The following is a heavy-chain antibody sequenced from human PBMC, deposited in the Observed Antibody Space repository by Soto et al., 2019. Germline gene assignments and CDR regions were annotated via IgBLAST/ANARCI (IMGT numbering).Heavy chain of an antibody. D-gene: IGHD6-13*01. J-gene: IGHJ5*02. V-gene: IGHV1-46*01. CDR3: ARDLAAGDL. Sequence: GASVKVSCKASGYTFINYYIHWVRQAPGQGLEWMAIINPMGGSTNYAQEFQGRVTLTSDTSTSTVYMELSSLRFEDTDPFYCARDLAAGDLWGQGTLVTVSS. CDR2: INPMGGST. CDR1: GYTFINYY.